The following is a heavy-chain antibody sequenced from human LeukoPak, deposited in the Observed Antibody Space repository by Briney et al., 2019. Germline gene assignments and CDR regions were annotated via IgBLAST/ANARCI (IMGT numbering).Heavy chain of an antibody. CDR3: ARGIAARRFRVYYYYMDV. D-gene: IGHD6-6*01. CDR1: GGSFSGYY. Sequence: SETLSLTCAVYGGSFSGYYWSWIRQPPGKGLEWIGEINHSGSTNYNPSLKSRVTISVDTCKNQFSLKLRSVTAADTAVYYCARGIAARRFRVYYYYMDVWGKGTTVTVSS. J-gene: IGHJ6*03. V-gene: IGHV4-34*01. CDR2: INHSGST.